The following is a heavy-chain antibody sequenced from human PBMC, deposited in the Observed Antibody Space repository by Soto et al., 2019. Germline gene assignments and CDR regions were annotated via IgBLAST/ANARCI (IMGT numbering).Heavy chain of an antibody. CDR3: ARVFEGFDF. Sequence: SETMSLTCAVYGGSFSGYYWSRFRQPPGKGLEWIGQINHSGSTNRNPSLKSRITISVDTSKNQFSLTLSSVTAADTAMYYCARVFEGFDFWAQGTPVTVSS. V-gene: IGHV4-34*01. CDR1: GGSFSGYY. CDR2: INHSGST. J-gene: IGHJ4*02.